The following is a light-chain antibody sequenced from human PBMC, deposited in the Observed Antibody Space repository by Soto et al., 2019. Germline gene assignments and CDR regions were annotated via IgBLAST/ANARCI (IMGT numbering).Light chain of an antibody. CDR1: QSVSIN. Sequence: EIVMTQSPASLSVSPGERATISCRASQSVSINLAWYQQKPGQAPRLLIYGTFTRATGIPARFSGSGSATEFTLTISSLQFEDFAVYYCQQYNDWPRTFGQGTKVDIK. CDR3: QQYNDWPRT. V-gene: IGKV3-15*01. CDR2: GTF. J-gene: IGKJ1*01.